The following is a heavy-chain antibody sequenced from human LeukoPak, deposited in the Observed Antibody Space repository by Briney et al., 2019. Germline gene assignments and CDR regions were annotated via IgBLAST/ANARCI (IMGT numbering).Heavy chain of an antibody. J-gene: IGHJ6*02. Sequence: PGRSLRLSCAASGFTFSSYGMNWVRQAPGKGLEWVAVISYDGSNKYYADSVKGRFTISRDNSKNTHLQMNSLRAEGTAVYYCAKDRSPRFCGGGSCYSAPFGMDVWGQGTTVKVSS. CDR3: AKDRSPRFCGGGSCYSAPFGMDV. D-gene: IGHD2-15*01. CDR1: GFTFSSYG. V-gene: IGHV3-30*18. CDR2: ISYDGSNK.